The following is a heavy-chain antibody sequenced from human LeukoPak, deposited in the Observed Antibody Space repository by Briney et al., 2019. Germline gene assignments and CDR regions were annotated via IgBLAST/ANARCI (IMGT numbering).Heavy chain of an antibody. V-gene: IGHV4-59*01. CDR3: ARLMGLGEVSPYFDS. CDR2: IYYSGST. J-gene: IGHJ4*02. CDR1: GGSISSYY. Sequence: SETLSLTCTVSGGSISSYYWSWIRQPPGKGLEWIGNIYYSGSTNYNPSLKSRVTISVDTSKSQFSLKLNSVTAPDTAVYYCARLMGLGEVSPYFDSWGQGRLVTVSS. D-gene: IGHD3-16*02.